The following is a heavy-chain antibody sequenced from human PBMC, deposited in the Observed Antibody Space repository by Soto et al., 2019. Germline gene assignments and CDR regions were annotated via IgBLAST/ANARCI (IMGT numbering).Heavy chain of an antibody. CDR2: ISRASGTT. CDR3: ARPSDYGEYAGSFEH. V-gene: IGHV3-23*01. J-gene: IGHJ4*02. Sequence: GGSLRLSCAASGFTFDNYAMTWFRQAPGKGLEWVAVISRASGTTLYADSVKGRFTISRDNSKNTLYLQLNSLSVEDSGLYYCARPSDYGEYAGSFEHWGQGILVTVSS. CDR1: GFTFDNYA. D-gene: IGHD4-17*01.